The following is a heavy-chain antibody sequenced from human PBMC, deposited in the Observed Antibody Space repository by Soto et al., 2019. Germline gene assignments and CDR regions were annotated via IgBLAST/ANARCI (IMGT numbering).Heavy chain of an antibody. CDR2: ISGSGGST. Sequence: EVQLLESGGGLVQPGGSLRLSCAASGFTFSSYAMSWVRQAPGKGLEWVSAISGSGGSTYYADSVKGRFTISRDNSKNTLYMQMNSLRAEDTAVYYCAKARFRDSSMFLLDYWGQGTLVTVSS. J-gene: IGHJ4*02. D-gene: IGHD6-19*01. V-gene: IGHV3-23*01. CDR1: GFTFSSYA. CDR3: AKARFRDSSMFLLDY.